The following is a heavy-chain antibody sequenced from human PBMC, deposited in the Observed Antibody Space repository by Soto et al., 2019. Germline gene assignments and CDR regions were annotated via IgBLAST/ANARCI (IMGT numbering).Heavy chain of an antibody. V-gene: IGHV1-18*01. CDR3: AKSYIVVVPAAMFYYYYGMDV. D-gene: IGHD2-2*01. Sequence: ASVKVSCKASGYTFTSYGISWVRQAPGQGLEWMGWISAYNGNTNYAQKLQGRVTMTTDTSTSTAYMELSRLRSDDTAVYYCAKSYIVVVPAAMFYYYYGMDVWGQGTTVTVSS. J-gene: IGHJ6*02. CDR1: GYTFTSYG. CDR2: ISAYNGNT.